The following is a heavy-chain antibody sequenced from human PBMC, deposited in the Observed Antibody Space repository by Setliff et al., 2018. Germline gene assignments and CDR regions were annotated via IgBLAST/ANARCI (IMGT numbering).Heavy chain of an antibody. J-gene: IGHJ6*03. D-gene: IGHD6-13*01. Sequence: ASVKVSCKASGYTFSSYYIHWVRQAPGQGLEWLGVINPSGERTNYAQKFQGRVNMTRDTSTSTAYMELRSLKSEDAAIYYCARGIVAYASWYPNKHAYYFYMDVWGNGTTVTVSS. CDR3: ARGIVAYASWYPNKHAYYFYMDV. V-gene: IGHV1-46*01. CDR1: GYTFSSYY. CDR2: INPSGERT.